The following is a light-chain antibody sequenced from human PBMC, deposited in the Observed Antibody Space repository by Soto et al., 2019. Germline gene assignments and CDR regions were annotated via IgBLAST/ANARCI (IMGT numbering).Light chain of an antibody. V-gene: IGKV3-15*01. Sequence: EIIITHFPGTLSVYLQGRPTLCRLASQSVSSNLAWYQQKVGQAPRVLIYDASTRATGIPGRVSGSGSGTEFTLTISSLQSEDFAVYYCQQYNNWPETFGQGTK. CDR1: QSVSSN. CDR3: QQYNNWPET. CDR2: DAS. J-gene: IGKJ1*01.